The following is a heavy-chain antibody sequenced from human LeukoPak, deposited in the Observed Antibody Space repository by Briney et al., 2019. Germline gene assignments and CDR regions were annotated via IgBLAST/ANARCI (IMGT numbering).Heavy chain of an antibody. CDR3: AKDYLGQLVMFDV. J-gene: IGHJ3*01. CDR1: GFTFRSYA. V-gene: IGHV3-23*01. Sequence: PGGSLRLSCAASGFTFRSYAMSWVRQAPGKGLGWVSSVTGDGETTFYADSVKGRFSVSRDNSRNTLFLTMNSLRVEDTALYYCAKDYLGQLVMFDVWGQGTMVTVSS. D-gene: IGHD6-13*01. CDR2: VTGDGETT.